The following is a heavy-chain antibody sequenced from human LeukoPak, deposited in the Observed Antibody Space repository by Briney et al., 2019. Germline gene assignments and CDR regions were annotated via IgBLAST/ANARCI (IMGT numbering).Heavy chain of an antibody. CDR3: ARDSVSSGYYLGWFDP. V-gene: IGHV1-69*04. D-gene: IGHD3-22*01. CDR1: GGTFSSYA. Sequence: ASVKVSCKASGGTFSSYAISWVRQAPGQGLEWMGRIIPILGIANYAQKFQGRVTITADKSTCTAYMELSSLRSEDTAVYYCARDSVSSGYYLGWFDPWGQGTLVTVSS. J-gene: IGHJ5*02. CDR2: IIPILGIA.